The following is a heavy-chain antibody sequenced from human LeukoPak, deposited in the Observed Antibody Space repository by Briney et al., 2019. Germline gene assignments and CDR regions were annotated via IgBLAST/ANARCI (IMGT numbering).Heavy chain of an antibody. CDR1: AFTFSNHA. D-gene: IGHD6-19*01. V-gene: IGHV3-23*01. J-gene: IGHJ4*02. CDR3: AKVGSGWLVSY. CDR2: ISAGGGST. Sequence: GGSLRLSCAGSAFTFSNHAMSWVRQTPGKGLEWVSGISAGGGSTLHADSVKGRFTISRDNSKNTLYLHMDSLRVEDTAVYYCAKVGSGWLVSYWGQGTLVPVSS.